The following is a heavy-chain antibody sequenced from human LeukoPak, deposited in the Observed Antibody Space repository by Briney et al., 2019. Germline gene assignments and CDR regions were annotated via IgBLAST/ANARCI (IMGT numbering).Heavy chain of an antibody. CDR3: ARAPPGYNNEWDFDY. J-gene: IGHJ4*02. CDR1: GYTFTNYG. CDR2: ISAKNGNT. V-gene: IGHV1-18*04. Sequence: ASVKVSCKASGYTFTNYGVTWVRQVPGQGREWMGWISAKNGNTKYEQKVQGRVTMTIDRSTDTAYMELDSLRFDDTAVYYCARAPPGYNNEWDFDYWGQGTLVTVSS. D-gene: IGHD5-24*01.